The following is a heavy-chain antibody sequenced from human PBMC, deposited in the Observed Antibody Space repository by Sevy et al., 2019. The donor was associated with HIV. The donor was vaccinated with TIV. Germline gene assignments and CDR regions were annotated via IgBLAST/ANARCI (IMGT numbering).Heavy chain of an antibody. CDR3: AMEYSLSSGWFDP. V-gene: IGHV4-39*01. D-gene: IGHD6-6*01. CDR2: IYYTGST. Sequence: LLQASETLSLTCTVSGGSISSSSYLWGWIRQPPGKGLEWIGSIYYTGSTYYNPSLKSRVTISIDTSKNQFSLKLSSVTAADTAVYYCAMEYSLSSGWFDPWGQGTLVTVSS. CDR1: GGSISSSSYL. J-gene: IGHJ5*02.